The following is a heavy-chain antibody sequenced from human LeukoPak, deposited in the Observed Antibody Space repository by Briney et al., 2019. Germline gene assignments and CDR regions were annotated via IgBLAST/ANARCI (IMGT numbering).Heavy chain of an antibody. V-gene: IGHV1-18*01. CDR3: ARDNSVRDEAWWFNP. Sequence: ASVEVSCKASGYTFTSYAISWVRQAPGQGLEWMGWISTYNGNTNYAQKFQGRVTLTRDMSTSTDYLELSSLRSEDTAVYYCARDNSVRDEAWWFNPWGQGTLVTVSS. J-gene: IGHJ5*02. CDR2: ISTYNGNT. D-gene: IGHD5-24*01. CDR1: GYTFTSYA.